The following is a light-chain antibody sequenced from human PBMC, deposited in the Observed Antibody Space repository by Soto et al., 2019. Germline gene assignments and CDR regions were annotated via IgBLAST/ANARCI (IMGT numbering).Light chain of an antibody. CDR2: AAS. V-gene: IGKV1-39*01. CDR3: QQNYSTPRT. J-gene: IGKJ1*01. CDR1: QSISSS. Sequence: DIQMTQSPSSLSASVGDRVTITCRASQSISSSLIWYQQKPGKAPKFLIYAASSLQSGVPSRFSGSGSGTDFTLTISSLQPEDFETYYCQQNYSTPRTFGQGTKVDIK.